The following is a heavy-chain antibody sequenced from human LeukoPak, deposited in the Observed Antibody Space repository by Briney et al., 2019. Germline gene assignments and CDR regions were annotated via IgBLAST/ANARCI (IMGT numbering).Heavy chain of an antibody. J-gene: IGHJ4*02. CDR2: IWYDGSNK. D-gene: IGHD3-3*01. CDR3: ARSRHPTIFGVAEPLNFDY. V-gene: IGHV3-33*01. Sequence: PGRSLRLSCAASGFTFSSYGMHWVRQAPGKGLEWVAVIWYDGSNKYYADSVKGRFTISRDNSKNTLYLQMNSLRAEDTAVYYCARSRHPTIFGVAEPLNFDYWGQGTLVTVSP. CDR1: GFTFSSYG.